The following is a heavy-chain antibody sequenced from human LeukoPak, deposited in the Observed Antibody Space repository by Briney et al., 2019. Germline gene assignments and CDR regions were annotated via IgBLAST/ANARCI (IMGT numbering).Heavy chain of an antibody. CDR3: EKVRVVGAIGREFDY. CDR2: IRYDGSNK. Sequence: GGSLRLSCAASGFTFSSYDMHWVRQAPGKGLEWVAFIRYDGSNKYYADSVKGRLTISRDNSKNTLYLQMNSLRAEDTAVYYCEKVRVVGAIGREFDYWGQGTLVTVSS. D-gene: IGHD3-3*01. CDR1: GFTFSSYD. J-gene: IGHJ4*02. V-gene: IGHV3-30*02.